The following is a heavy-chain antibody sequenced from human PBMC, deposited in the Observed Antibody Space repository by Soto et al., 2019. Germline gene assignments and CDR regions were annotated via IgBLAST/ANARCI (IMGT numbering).Heavy chain of an antibody. CDR3: ARDQWECSSTSCRGSYYYYYGMDV. Sequence: GGSLRLSCAASGFTFSSYDMHWVRQATGKGLEWVSAIGTAGDTYYPGSVKGRFTISRENAKNSLYLQMNSLRAEDTAVYYCARDQWECSSTSCRGSYYYYYGMDVWGQGTTVTVSS. CDR1: GFTFSSYD. V-gene: IGHV3-13*01. CDR2: IGTAGDT. J-gene: IGHJ6*02. D-gene: IGHD2-2*01.